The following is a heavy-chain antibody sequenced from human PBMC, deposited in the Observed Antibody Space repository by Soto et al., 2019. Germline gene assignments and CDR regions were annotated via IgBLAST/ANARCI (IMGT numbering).Heavy chain of an antibody. CDR3: AKGPFGSGSYPLYYYGMDV. V-gene: IGHV3-23*01. CDR1: GFTFSSYA. D-gene: IGHD3-10*01. J-gene: IGHJ6*02. Sequence: GSLRLSCAASGFTFSSYAMSWVRQAPGKGLEWVSAISGSGGSTYYADSVKGRFTISRDNSKNTLYLQMNSLRAEDTAVYYCAKGPFGSGSYPLYYYGMDVWGQGTTVTVSS. CDR2: ISGSGGST.